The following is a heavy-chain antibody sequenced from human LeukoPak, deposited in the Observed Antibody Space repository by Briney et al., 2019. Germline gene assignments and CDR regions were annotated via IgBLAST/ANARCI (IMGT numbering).Heavy chain of an antibody. CDR3: ARYRRHGQNGLDY. Sequence: GGSLRLSCAASGFTFSTYSMDWVRQAPGKGLEWVSSITSSSSYIYYAESVKGRFTISRDNAKNSLYLQMNSLRAEDTAVYYCARYRRHGQNGLDYWGQGMLVTVSS. J-gene: IGHJ4*02. D-gene: IGHD5-24*01. CDR2: ITSSSSYI. CDR1: GFTFSTYS. V-gene: IGHV3-21*01.